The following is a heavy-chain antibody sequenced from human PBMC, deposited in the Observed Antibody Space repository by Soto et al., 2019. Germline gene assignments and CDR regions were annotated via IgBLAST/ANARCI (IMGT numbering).Heavy chain of an antibody. V-gene: IGHV3-23*01. D-gene: IGHD6-19*01. CDR3: ARENDYGSGRKVFDY. CDR2: ISGSGGRT. Sequence: PGGSLRLSCAASGFTFSNYAVSWVRQAPGKGLEWVSAISGSGGRTYYADSVKGRFTISRDNSKNTVYLQMNSLRAEDTAVYYCARENDYGSGRKVFDYWSQGTLVTVSS. CDR1: GFTFSNYA. J-gene: IGHJ4*02.